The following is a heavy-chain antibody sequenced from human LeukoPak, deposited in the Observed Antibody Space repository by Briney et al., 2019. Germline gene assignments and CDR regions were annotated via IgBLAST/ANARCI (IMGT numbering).Heavy chain of an antibody. Sequence: SETLSLTCTVSADSISNYYWSSIRQPAGKGLQWIGRIYTSGTTNYNPSLKSRVTMSVDASKNQFYLKVRSVTAADTAVYYCARGILFSGRPTMFGEVANYYMDVWGKGTVVTVSS. D-gene: IGHD3-3*01. CDR1: ADSISNYY. J-gene: IGHJ6*03. V-gene: IGHV4-4*07. CDR3: ARGILFSGRPTMFGEVANYYMDV. CDR2: IYTSGTT.